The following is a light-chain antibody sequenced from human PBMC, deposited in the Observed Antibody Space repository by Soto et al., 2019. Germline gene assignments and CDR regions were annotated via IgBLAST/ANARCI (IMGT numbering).Light chain of an antibody. J-gene: IGKJ1*01. Sequence: EIVLTQSPGTLSLSPGEIATLSCRASQSVSSAYLAWYQHKPGQPPTLLIYAAASRVTGIPDKFSGSGSGTDFTLPISSLEPEDFAVYYCQQYGSSSTWTFGQGTKVEIK. V-gene: IGKV3-20*01. CDR1: QSVSSAY. CDR3: QQYGSSSTWT. CDR2: AAA.